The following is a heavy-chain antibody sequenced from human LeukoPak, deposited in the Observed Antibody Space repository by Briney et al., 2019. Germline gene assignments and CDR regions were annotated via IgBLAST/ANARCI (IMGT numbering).Heavy chain of an antibody. J-gene: IGHJ3*02. V-gene: IGHV4-59*12. CDR1: GGSISSYY. CDR2: IYYSGST. D-gene: IGHD1-26*01. Sequence: SETLSLTCTVSGGSISSYYWSWIRQPPGKGLEWIGYIYYSGSTNYNPSLKSRVTISVDTSKNQFSLQLNSVTPEDTAVYYCARDIVGALDAFDIWGQGTMVTVSS. CDR3: ARDIVGALDAFDI.